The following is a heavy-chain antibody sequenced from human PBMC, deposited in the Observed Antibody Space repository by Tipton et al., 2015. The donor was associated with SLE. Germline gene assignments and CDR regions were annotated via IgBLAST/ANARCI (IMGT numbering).Heavy chain of an antibody. D-gene: IGHD3-16*01. Sequence: SLRLSCAASGFTFSSYAMHWVRQAPGKGLEWVAVISYDGNNKYYADSVKGRFTISRDNSKNTLYLQMNSLRAEDTAVYYCACGALGELGDYWGQGTLVTVSS. CDR3: ACGALGELGDY. V-gene: IGHV3-30*04. CDR2: ISYDGNNK. J-gene: IGHJ4*02. CDR1: GFTFSSYA.